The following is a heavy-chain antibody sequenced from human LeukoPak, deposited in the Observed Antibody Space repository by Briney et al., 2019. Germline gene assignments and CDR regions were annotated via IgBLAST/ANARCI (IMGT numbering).Heavy chain of an antibody. CDR1: GYTFTGYY. D-gene: IGHD3-10*01. CDR2: INPNSGGT. Sequence: ASVKVSCKASGYTFTGYYMHWVRQAPGQGLEWMGWINPNSGGTNYAQKFQGRVTMTRDTSISTAYMELSRLRSDDTAVYYCARDMVTMVRGVIIHRFDPWGQGTLATVSS. CDR3: ARDMVTMVRGVIIHRFDP. V-gene: IGHV1-2*02. J-gene: IGHJ5*02.